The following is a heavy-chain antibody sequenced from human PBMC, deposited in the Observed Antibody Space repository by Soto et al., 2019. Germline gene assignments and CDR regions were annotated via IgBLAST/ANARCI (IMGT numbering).Heavy chain of an antibody. CDR1: GGSISSSSYY. V-gene: IGHV4-39*01. Sequence: QLHLQESGPGLVKPSETLSLTCTVSGGSISSSSYYWGWIRQPPGKGLEWIGSIYYSGSTYYNPSLKSRVTISVDTSKNQFSLKLSSVTAADTDVYYCASPGIAAAGRNYYYYYGMDVWGQGTTVTVSS. CDR3: ASPGIAAAGRNYYYYYGMDV. CDR2: IYYSGST. D-gene: IGHD6-13*01. J-gene: IGHJ6*02.